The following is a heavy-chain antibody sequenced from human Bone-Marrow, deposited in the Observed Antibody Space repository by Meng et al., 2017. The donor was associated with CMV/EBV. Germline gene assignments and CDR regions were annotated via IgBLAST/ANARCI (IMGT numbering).Heavy chain of an antibody. CDR2: IKPDKGDT. CDR1: GYHFVTFG. V-gene: IGHV1-18*01. D-gene: IGHD2-15*01. Sequence: VSCKASGYHFVTFGMSWVRQAPGEGLEWMGWIKPDKGDTDYAQKFQDRITLTTDRSTNTVYMELRSLRSDDTAVYYCARDRSNSDVWGQGTLVTVSS. CDR3: ARDRSNSDV. J-gene: IGHJ4*02.